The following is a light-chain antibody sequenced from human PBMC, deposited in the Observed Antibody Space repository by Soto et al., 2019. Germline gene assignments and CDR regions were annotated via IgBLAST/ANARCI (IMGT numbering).Light chain of an antibody. Sequence: TVMTQSPATLSVSPGEGVTVSCRASQSIGRNLAWYQQKPGQAPRLLIYDASTRATGMPARFSGGGSGTELTLNIDSLQSEDFAVYYCLQYNYWPRTFGQGTKVEIK. J-gene: IGKJ1*01. CDR1: QSIGRN. CDR2: DAS. CDR3: LQYNYWPRT. V-gene: IGKV3-15*01.